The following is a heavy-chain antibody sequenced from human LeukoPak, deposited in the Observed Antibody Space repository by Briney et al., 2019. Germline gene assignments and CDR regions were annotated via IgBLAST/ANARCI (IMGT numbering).Heavy chain of an antibody. D-gene: IGHD1-26*01. J-gene: IGHJ4*02. CDR3: ASSGSYRFDY. CDR2: ITASGTAT. Sequence: GGSLRPSCAASGFTFSSYSMNWVRQAPGKGLEWVSHITASGTATFYADSVKGRFTISRDNAKNSLYLQMNSLRDEDTAVYYCASSGSYRFDYWGQGTLVTVSS. CDR1: GFTFSSYS. V-gene: IGHV3-48*02.